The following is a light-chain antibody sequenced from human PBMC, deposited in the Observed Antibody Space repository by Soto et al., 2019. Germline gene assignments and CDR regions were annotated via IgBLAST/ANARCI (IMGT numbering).Light chain of an antibody. V-gene: IGKV3-11*01. CDR1: QSVSSY. J-gene: IGKJ1*01. CDR3: QQRSNWPVT. CDR2: DAS. Sequence: EIVLTQSPATLSLSPGEGATLSCRASQSVSSYLAWYQQKPGQAPRLLIYDASNRATGIPARFSGSGSGTDFTHINSSQEPEDFAVYYCQQRSNWPVTFGLGTKVEV.